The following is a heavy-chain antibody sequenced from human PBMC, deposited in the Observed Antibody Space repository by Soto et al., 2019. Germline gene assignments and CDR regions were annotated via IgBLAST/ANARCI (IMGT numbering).Heavy chain of an antibody. Sequence: SDTLSLTCTVSGGSISSGDYYWSWIRQPPGKGLEWIGYIYYSGSTYYNPSLKSRVTISVDTSKNQFSLKLSSVTAADTAVYYCARGYYDFWSGYYTGTWFDPWGQGTLVTVSS. CDR2: IYYSGST. CDR3: ARGYYDFWSGYYTGTWFDP. V-gene: IGHV4-30-4*02. CDR1: GGSISSGDYY. D-gene: IGHD3-3*01. J-gene: IGHJ5*02.